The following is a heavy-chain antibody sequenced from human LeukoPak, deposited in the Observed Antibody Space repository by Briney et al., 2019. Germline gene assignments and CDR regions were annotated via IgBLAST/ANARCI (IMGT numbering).Heavy chain of an antibody. D-gene: IGHD3-10*01. CDR2: IRYDGSNK. CDR3: AKGPRHSYGSGSYLYSDY. J-gene: IGHJ4*02. V-gene: IGHV3-30*02. Sequence: GGSLRLSCAASGFTFSSYGMHWVRQAPGKGLEWVAFIRYDGSNKYYADSVKGRFTISRDNSKNTLYLQMNSLRTEDTALYYCAKGPRHSYGSGSYLYSDYWGQGTLVTVSS. CDR1: GFTFSSYG.